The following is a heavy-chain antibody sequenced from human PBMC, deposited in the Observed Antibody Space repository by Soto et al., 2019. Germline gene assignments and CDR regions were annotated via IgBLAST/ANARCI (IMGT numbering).Heavy chain of an antibody. J-gene: IGHJ3*01. V-gene: IGHV3-74*01. Sequence: EVQLVESGGGLVRPGGSLRLSCAASGFTFSYYWMHWVRQAPGKGLVWVSRIHSDGSSTSYADFVKGRFIISRDNARNTGDLQMNSGRVDDTAVNYSARGDRGAFDLWGQGTGVTVSS. CDR2: IHSDGSST. D-gene: IGHD1-26*01. CDR1: GFTFSYYW. CDR3: ARGDRGAFDL.